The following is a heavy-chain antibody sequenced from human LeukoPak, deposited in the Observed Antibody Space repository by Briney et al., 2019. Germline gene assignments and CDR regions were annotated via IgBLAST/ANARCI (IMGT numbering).Heavy chain of an antibody. CDR2: ISSSSSYI. D-gene: IGHD2-15*01. CDR1: GFTFSSYS. Sequence: GGSLRLSCAASGFTFSSYSMNWVRQAPGKGLEWVSSISSSSSYIYYADSVKGRFTISGDNAKNSLYLQMNSLRAEDTAVYYCASGSSILDYYYMDVWGKGTTVTISS. J-gene: IGHJ6*03. CDR3: ASGSSILDYYYMDV. V-gene: IGHV3-21*01.